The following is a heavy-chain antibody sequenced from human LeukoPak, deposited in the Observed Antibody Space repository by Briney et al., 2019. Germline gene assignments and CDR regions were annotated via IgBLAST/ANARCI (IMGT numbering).Heavy chain of an antibody. CDR2: TRNKANSYTT. J-gene: IGHJ3*02. Sequence: GGSLRLSCAASGFTFSDHYMDWVRQAPGKGLEWVGRTRNKANSYTTEYAASVKGRFTISRDDSKNSLYLQMNSLKTEDTAVYYCARARFVPYCSSTSCYTEAFDIWGQGTMVTVSS. V-gene: IGHV3-72*01. D-gene: IGHD2-2*02. CDR1: GFTFSDHY. CDR3: ARARFVPYCSSTSCYTEAFDI.